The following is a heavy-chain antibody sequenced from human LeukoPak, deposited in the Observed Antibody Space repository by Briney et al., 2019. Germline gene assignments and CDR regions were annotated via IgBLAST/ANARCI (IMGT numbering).Heavy chain of an antibody. CDR1: GFTFSSNY. D-gene: IGHD3-22*01. J-gene: IGHJ4*02. CDR3: ARLLYYYDSSIYQRYFDY. V-gene: IGHV3-53*01. CDR2: IYSGGNT. Sequence: PGGSLRLSSAASGFTFSSNYMNWGRQAPGKGLEWVSIIYSGGNTHYADSVKGRFTISRDYSQNTLYLQMNSLRPEDTAVYYCARLLYYYDSSIYQRYFDYWGQGTLVAVSS.